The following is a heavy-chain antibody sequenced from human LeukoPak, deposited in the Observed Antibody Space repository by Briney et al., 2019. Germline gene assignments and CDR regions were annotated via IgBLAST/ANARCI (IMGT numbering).Heavy chain of an antibody. J-gene: IGHJ4*02. CDR3: AGNLGMGDFDY. V-gene: IGHV4-61*02. CDR2: IYTSGST. CDR1: GGSISSSSYY. D-gene: IGHD5-24*01. Sequence: SETLSLTCTVSGGSISSSSYYWSWIRQPAGKGLEWIGRIYTSGSTNYNPSLKSRVTMSVDTSKNQFSLKLSSVTAADTAVYYCAGNLGMGDFDYWGQGTLVTVSS.